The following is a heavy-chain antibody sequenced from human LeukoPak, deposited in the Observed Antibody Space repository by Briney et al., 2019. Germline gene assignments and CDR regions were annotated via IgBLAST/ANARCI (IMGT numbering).Heavy chain of an antibody. CDR2: ISAYNGNT. CDR1: GYTFTSYG. V-gene: IGHV1-18*01. CDR3: AREPLLWFGELLEDAFDI. J-gene: IGHJ3*02. D-gene: IGHD3-10*01. Sequence: ASVKVSCKASGYTFTSYGISWVRQAPGQGLEWMGWISAYNGNTNYAQKLQGRVTMTTDTSTSTAYMELRSVRSDDTAVYYCAREPLLWFGELLEDAFDIWGQGTMVTVSS.